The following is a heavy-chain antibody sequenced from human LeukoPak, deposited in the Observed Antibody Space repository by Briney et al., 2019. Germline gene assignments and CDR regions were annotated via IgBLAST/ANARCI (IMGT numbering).Heavy chain of an antibody. J-gene: IGHJ4*02. CDR3: AKDRGEGAPFDY. CDR2: ISYDGSNK. D-gene: IGHD1-26*01. CDR1: GFTFSSYG. V-gene: IGHV3-30*18. Sequence: PGRSLRLSCAASGFTFSSYGMHWVRQAPGKGLEWVAVISYDGSNKYYADSVKGRFTISGDNSKNTLHLQMNSLRAEDTAVYYCAKDRGEGAPFDYWGQGTLVTVSS.